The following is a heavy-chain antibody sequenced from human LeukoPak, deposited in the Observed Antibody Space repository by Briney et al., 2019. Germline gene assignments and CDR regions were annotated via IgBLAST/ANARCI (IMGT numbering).Heavy chain of an antibody. CDR2: ISAYNGNT. J-gene: IGHJ4*02. CDR3: ARAGSGYHLFDY. D-gene: IGHD3-22*01. Sequence: ASVKVSCKSSGYTFTSYGISWERQAPGQGLEWMGWISAYNGNTNYAQKLQGRVTMTTDTSTSTAYMELRSLRSDDTAVYYCARAGSGYHLFDYWGQGTLVTVSS. CDR1: GYTFTSYG. V-gene: IGHV1-18*01.